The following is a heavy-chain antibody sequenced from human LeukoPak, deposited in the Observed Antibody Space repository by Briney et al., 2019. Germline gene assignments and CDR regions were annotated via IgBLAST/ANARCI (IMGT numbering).Heavy chain of an antibody. Sequence: PGGSLRLSCAASGFTFSDDYMSWIRQAPGKGLEWVSYISSRSNYTNYADSVKGRFTISRDNAKHSLYLQMNSPRAVDTAVYYCARGEEYSSSSGPVDYWGQGTLVTVSS. CDR3: ARGEEYSSSSGPVDY. CDR2: ISSRSNYT. V-gene: IGHV3-11*06. J-gene: IGHJ4*02. CDR1: GFTFSDDY. D-gene: IGHD6-6*01.